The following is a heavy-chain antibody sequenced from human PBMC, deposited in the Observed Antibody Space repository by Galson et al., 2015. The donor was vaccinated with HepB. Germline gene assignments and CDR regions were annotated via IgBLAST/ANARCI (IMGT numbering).Heavy chain of an antibody. D-gene: IGHD1-7*01. J-gene: IGHJ6*03. CDR3: ARDGTGTKNNHMDV. CDR2: INPKNGVT. CDR1: GYTFTGYF. Sequence: SVKVSCKASGYTFTGYFVHWVRQAPRQGLEWMGRINPKNGVTNYAPKFHGRVSMTRDTAISTAYMELSSLTSDDTAVYYCARDGTGTKNNHMDVWGKGTTVTVSS. V-gene: IGHV1-2*06.